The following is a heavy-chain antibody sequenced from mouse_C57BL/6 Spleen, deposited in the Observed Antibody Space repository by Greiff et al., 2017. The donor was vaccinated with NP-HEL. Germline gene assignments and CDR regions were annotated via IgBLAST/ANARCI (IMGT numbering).Heavy chain of an antibody. D-gene: IGHD2-4*01. V-gene: IGHV5-9-1*02. CDR2: ISSGGDYI. Sequence: EVKLVESGEGLVKPGGSLKLSCAASGFTFSSYAMSWVRQTPEKRLEWVAYISSGGDYIYYADTVKGRFTISRDNARNTLYLQMSSLKSEDIAMYYCTREDDYDGYYFDYWGQGTTLTVSS. CDR3: TREDDYDGYYFDY. CDR1: GFTFSSYA. J-gene: IGHJ2*01.